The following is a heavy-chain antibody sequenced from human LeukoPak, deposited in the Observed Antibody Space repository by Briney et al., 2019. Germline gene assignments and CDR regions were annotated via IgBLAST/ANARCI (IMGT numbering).Heavy chain of an antibody. CDR3: ARGHYYYDSSGDFDY. CDR1: GYTFTSYD. CDR2: MNPNSGNT. J-gene: IGHJ4*02. Sequence: GASVKASCKASGYTFTSYDINWVRQAPGQGLEWMGWMNPNSGNTGYAQKFQGRVTMTRNTSISTAYMELSSLRSEDTAVYYCARGHYYYDSSGDFDYWGQGTLVTVSS. V-gene: IGHV1-8*01. D-gene: IGHD3-22*01.